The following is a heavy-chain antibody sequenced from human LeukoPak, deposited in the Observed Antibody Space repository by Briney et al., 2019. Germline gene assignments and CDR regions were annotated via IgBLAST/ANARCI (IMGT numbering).Heavy chain of an antibody. Sequence: SETLSLTCAVYGGSFSGYYWSWIPQPPWKQPQWIGEINHSGSTNYNPSLKSRVTISVDTSKNQFSLKLSSVTAADTAVYYCARAIAAAGSSWFDPWGQGTLVTVSS. D-gene: IGHD6-13*01. CDR3: ARAIAAAGSSWFDP. J-gene: IGHJ5*02. CDR2: INHSGST. V-gene: IGHV4-34*01. CDR1: GGSFSGYY.